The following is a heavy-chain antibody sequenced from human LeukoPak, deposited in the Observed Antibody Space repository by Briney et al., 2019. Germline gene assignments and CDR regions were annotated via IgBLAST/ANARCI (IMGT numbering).Heavy chain of an antibody. CDR3: AHDSRETNAFDI. D-gene: IGHD6-13*01. CDR1: GFSLSTSGVG. V-gene: IGHV2-5*02. Sequence: SGPTLVNPIQTLTLTCTFSGFSLSTSGVGVGWIRQPPGKALEWLSLIYWDDDKRYSPSLKSRLTITKDTSKNQVVLTMTNMDPVDTATYYCAHDSRETNAFDIWGQGTMVTVSS. J-gene: IGHJ3*02. CDR2: IYWDDDK.